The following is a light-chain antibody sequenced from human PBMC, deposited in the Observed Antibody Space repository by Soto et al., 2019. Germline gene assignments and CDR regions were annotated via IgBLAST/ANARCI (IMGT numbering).Light chain of an antibody. CDR3: LLYYGAAVV. V-gene: IGLV7-43*01. CDR1: TGPVNSDYY. Sequence: QAVVTPEPSLTVSPGGTVTLTCASRTGPVNSDYYPNWFQQKPGQAPRALIYSTTKKHSWTPARFSGSLLGGKAALTLSGVQPGDEADYYCLLYYGAAVVFGGGTKLTVL. J-gene: IGLJ2*01. CDR2: STT.